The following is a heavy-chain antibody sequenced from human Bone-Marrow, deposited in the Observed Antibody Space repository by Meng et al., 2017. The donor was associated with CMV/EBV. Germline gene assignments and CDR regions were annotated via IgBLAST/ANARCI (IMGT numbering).Heavy chain of an antibody. J-gene: IGHJ6*02. D-gene: IGHD6-13*01. V-gene: IGHV3-74*01. CDR3: ARDFEAAAGYYYYGMDV. CDR2: INSDGSST. CDR1: GFTFSSYW. Sequence: GESLKISCAASGFTFSSYWMHWVRQAPGKGLVWVSRINSDGSSTSYADSVKGRFTISRDNAKNTLYLQMNSLRAEDTAVYYCARDFEAAAGYYYYGMDVWGQGNTVTVSS.